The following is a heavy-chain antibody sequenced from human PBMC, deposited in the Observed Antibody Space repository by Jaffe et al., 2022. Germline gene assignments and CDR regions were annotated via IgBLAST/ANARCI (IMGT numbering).Heavy chain of an antibody. V-gene: IGHV3-9*01. Sequence: EVQLVESGGGLVQPGRSLRLSCAASGFTFDDYAMHWVRQAPGKGLEWVSGISWNSGSIGYADSVKGRFTISRDNAKNSLYLQMNSLRAEDTALYYCAKDISPKLGPSTVTRHHPPNYYYYMDVWGKGTTVTVSS. J-gene: IGHJ6*03. D-gene: IGHD4-17*01. CDR2: ISWNSGSI. CDR1: GFTFDDYA. CDR3: AKDISPKLGPSTVTRHHPPNYYYYMDV.